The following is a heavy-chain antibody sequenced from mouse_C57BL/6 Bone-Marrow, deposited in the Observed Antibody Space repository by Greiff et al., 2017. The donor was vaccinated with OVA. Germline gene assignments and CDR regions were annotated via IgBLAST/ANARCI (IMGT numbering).Heavy chain of an antibody. CDR3: ARMGYYYWYFDV. Sequence: EVQLVESGGGLVKPGGSLKLSCAASGFTFSDYGMHWVRQAPEKGLEWVAYISSGSSTIYYADTVKGRFTISRDNAKNTLFLQMTSLRSEDTAMYYCARMGYYYWYFDVWGTGTTVTVSS. CDR2: ISSGSSTI. CDR1: GFTFSDYG. V-gene: IGHV5-17*01. D-gene: IGHD1-1*01. J-gene: IGHJ1*03.